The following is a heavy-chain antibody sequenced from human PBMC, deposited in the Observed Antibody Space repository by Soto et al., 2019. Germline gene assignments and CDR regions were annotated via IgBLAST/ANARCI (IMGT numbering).Heavy chain of an antibody. CDR2: IIPIFGTA. CDR1: GGTFSSYA. J-gene: IGHJ6*02. CDR3: AGGDIVVVPAAIFDYYYGMDV. Sequence: SVKVSCKASGGTFSSYAISWVRQAPGQGLEWMGGIIPIFGTANYAQKFQGRVTITADESTSTAYMELSSLRSEDTAVYYCAGGDIVVVPAAIFDYYYGMDVWGQGTTVTVSS. V-gene: IGHV1-69*13. D-gene: IGHD2-2*02.